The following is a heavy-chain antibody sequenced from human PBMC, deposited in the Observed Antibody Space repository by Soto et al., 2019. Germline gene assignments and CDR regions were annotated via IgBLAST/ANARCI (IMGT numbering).Heavy chain of an antibody. CDR2: LSDSGGSI. CDR1: GFTFSRHA. D-gene: IGHD6-13*01. Sequence: EVQLLESGGGLVQPGGSLRLSCTASGFTFSRHAMTWVRQAPGKGLEWVSGLSDSGGSIYYADSVKGRFTISRDNSMNTLYLQMNTLRAEDTALYYCAKVSSSWYAGFFDLWGRGTLGTVSS. CDR3: AKVSSSWYAGFFDL. J-gene: IGHJ4*02. V-gene: IGHV3-23*01.